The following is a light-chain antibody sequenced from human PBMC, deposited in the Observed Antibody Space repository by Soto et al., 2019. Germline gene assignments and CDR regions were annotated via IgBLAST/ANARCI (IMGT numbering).Light chain of an antibody. V-gene: IGKV1D-12*01. CDR1: QGISRS. J-gene: IGKJ5*01. CDR2: AAS. Sequence: DIQMTQSPSSVSASVGDRVTISRQASQGISRSLAWYQQKQGKAPKLLIYAASSLQSGVPSRFSGSGFGTDFTLTISRLQPEDSAIYYCQQADTFPITFGQGTRLEIK. CDR3: QQADTFPIT.